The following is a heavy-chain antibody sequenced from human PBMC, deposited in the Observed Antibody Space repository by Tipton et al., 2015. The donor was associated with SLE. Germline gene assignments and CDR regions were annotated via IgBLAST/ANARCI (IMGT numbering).Heavy chain of an antibody. CDR2: IFYTGST. J-gene: IGHJ6*02. D-gene: IGHD3-16*01. CDR3: ARDSLNWGSYYHGMDV. CDR1: GGSISSYF. V-gene: IGHV4-59*01. Sequence: GLVKPSETLSLTCTVSGGSISSYFWTWIRQPPGKGPEWIGHIFYTGSTRYNPSLKSRVTISVDTSKSQIFLKMSSVTAADTAVYYCARDSLNWGSYYHGMDVWGQGTTVTVSS.